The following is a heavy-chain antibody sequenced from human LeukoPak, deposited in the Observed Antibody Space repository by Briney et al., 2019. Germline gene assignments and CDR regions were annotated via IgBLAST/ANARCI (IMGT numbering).Heavy chain of an antibody. V-gene: IGHV3-73*01. CDR1: GFTFSGSA. J-gene: IGHJ1*01. D-gene: IGHD3-22*01. CDR3: TTDLSELDDSGYYAKYFHH. CDR2: IDKKDKVYATAT. Sequence: GGSLRLSCAASGFTFSGSAIHWVRQSSGKGLEWVGQIDKKDKVYATATAYAASVKGRFTISRDDSKDTLFLQMNSLKTEDTAVYYCTTDLSELDDSGYYAKYFHHWGQGTLVSVSS.